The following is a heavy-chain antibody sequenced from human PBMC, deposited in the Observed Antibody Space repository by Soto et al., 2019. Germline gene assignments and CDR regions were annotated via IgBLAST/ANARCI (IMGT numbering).Heavy chain of an antibody. CDR2: ISYDGSNK. V-gene: IGHV3-30-3*01. D-gene: IGHD3-22*01. Sequence: GGSLRLSCAASGFTFSSYAMHWVRQAPGKGLEWVAVISYDGSNKYYADSVKGRFTISRDNSKNTLYLQMNSLRAEDTAVFFCVRDGGITMIVVVIGFDYWGQGTLVTVSS. J-gene: IGHJ4*02. CDR1: GFTFSSYA. CDR3: VRDGGITMIVVVIGFDY.